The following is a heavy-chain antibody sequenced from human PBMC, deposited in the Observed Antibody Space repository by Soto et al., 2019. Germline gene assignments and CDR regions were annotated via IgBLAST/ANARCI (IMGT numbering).Heavy chain of an antibody. D-gene: IGHD6-13*01. CDR2: ISSSSSYV. J-gene: IGHJ5*02. V-gene: IGHV3-21*01. CDR1: GFTFSSYS. Sequence: PGGSLRLSCAASGFTFSSYSMNWVRQAPGKGLEWVSSISSSSSYVYYADSVKGRFTISRDNAKNSLYLQMNSLRAEDTAVYYCARDPAAAGPNNNWFDPRGQGTLVTVSS. CDR3: ARDPAAAGPNNNWFDP.